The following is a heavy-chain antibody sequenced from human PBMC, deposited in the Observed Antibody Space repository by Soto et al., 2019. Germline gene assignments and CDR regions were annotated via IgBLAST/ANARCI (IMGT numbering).Heavy chain of an antibody. J-gene: IGHJ6*02. CDR1: GFSYSSYG. Sequence: LRLSCAASEFASGFSYSSYGMSWVRQAPGKGLEWVAGISGSGVTTYYGDSVKGRFTISRDNSKNTLYLQLNSLRAEDTAIYYCAKGRPGGERLWNFYAMDVWGQGTTVTVSS. CDR2: ISGSGVTT. V-gene: IGHV3-23*01. CDR3: AKGRPGGERLWNFYAMDV. D-gene: IGHD1-26*01.